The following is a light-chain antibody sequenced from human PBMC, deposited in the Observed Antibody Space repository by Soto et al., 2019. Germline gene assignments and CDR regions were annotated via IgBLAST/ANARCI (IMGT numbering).Light chain of an antibody. Sequence: IVLTQSPDTLSLSPGESATLSCRASQSVSATHLAWYQQRPGQAPRLLLYGASTRATGIPDRFSGSGSGTDFTLTISRVEPEDFAVFYCQHYGSSPLTFGGGTKV. J-gene: IGKJ4*01. V-gene: IGKV3-20*01. CDR2: GAS. CDR1: QSVSATH. CDR3: QHYGSSPLT.